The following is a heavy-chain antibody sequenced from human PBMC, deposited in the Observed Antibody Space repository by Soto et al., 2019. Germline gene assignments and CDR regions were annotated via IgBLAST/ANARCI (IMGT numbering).Heavy chain of an antibody. J-gene: IGHJ4*02. CDR1: GYSFDIDG. CDR3: ARDAATVASYYFDL. V-gene: IGHV1-18*01. CDR2: IGTYNGNS. D-gene: IGHD6-19*01. Sequence: VASVKVSCKASGYSFDIDGMTWVRQAPGQGLEWMGWIGTYNGNSDYAQKFQGRVTMTRDTSTTTAYMELRSLRSDDTAVYYCARDAATVASYYFDLWGQGTLVTVSS.